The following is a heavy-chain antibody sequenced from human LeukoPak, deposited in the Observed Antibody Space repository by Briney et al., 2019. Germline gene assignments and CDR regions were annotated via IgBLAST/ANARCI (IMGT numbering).Heavy chain of an antibody. J-gene: IGHJ6*03. D-gene: IGHD6-6*01. V-gene: IGHV3-30*02. CDR2: IRYDGTNK. Sequence: GGSLRLSCAASGFTFSSYGMHWVRQAPGKGLEWVAFIRYDGTNKFYADSVKGRFAISRDNSKNTLYLQMNSLRGDGTAVYYCVKVRAARPTTYYYMDVWGKGTTVTVSS. CDR1: GFTFSSYG. CDR3: VKVRAARPTTYYYMDV.